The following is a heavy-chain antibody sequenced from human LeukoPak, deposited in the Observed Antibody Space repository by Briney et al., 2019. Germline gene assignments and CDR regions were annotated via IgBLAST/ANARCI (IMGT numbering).Heavy chain of an antibody. CDR3: AKDSNFWRDYNWFDP. J-gene: IGHJ5*02. CDR1: GFTFDDYA. Sequence: PGGSLRLSCAASGFTFDDYAMHWVRQAPGKGLEWVSGISWNSGSIGYADSVKGRFTISRDNAKNSLYLQMSSVRAEDTAVYYCAKDSNFWRDYNWFDPWGQGTLVTVSS. D-gene: IGHD3-3*01. CDR2: ISWNSGSI. V-gene: IGHV3-9*01.